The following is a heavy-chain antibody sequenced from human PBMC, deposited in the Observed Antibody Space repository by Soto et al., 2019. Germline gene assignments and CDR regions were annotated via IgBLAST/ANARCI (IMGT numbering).Heavy chain of an antibody. J-gene: IGHJ4*02. CDR3: ARDRYSGYDHYFDY. Sequence: SLRLSCAASGFTFSSYGMHWVRQAPGKGLEWVAVIWYDGSNKYYADSVKGRFTISRDNSKNTLYLQMNSLRAEHTAVYYCARDRYSGYDHYFDYWGQGTLVTVSS. D-gene: IGHD5-12*01. CDR1: GFTFSSYG. CDR2: IWYDGSNK. V-gene: IGHV3-33*01.